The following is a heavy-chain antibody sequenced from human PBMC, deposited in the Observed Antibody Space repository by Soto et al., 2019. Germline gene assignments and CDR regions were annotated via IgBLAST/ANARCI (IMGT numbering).Heavy chain of an antibody. J-gene: IGHJ6*03. D-gene: IGHD2-15*01. CDR2: IWYDGSNK. CDR1: GFTFSSYG. CDR3: ARDRTYCSGGSCCRYYYYMDV. V-gene: IGHV3-33*01. Sequence: GGSLRLSCAASGFTFSSYGMHWVRQAPGKGLEWVAVIWYDGSNKYYADSVKGRFTISRDNSKNTLYLQMNSLRAEDTAVYYCARDRTYCSGGSCCRYYYYMDVWGKGTTVTVSS.